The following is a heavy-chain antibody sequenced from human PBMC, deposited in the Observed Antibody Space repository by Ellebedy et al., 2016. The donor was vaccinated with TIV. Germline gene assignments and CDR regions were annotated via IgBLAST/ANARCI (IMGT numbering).Heavy chain of an antibody. V-gene: IGHV3-66*01. Sequence: GGSLRLSCAASGFDVSSYSMSWVRLAPGKGLDWVSLVYKDGGTYYTDSVMGRFTVSRDTSEITLYLQMNSLTAEDTAVYYCARDTGGGGDFGENWFDHWGQGTLVTVSS. D-gene: IGHD2-21*01. CDR2: VYKDGGT. CDR3: ARDTGGGGDFGENWFDH. J-gene: IGHJ5*02. CDR1: GFDVSSYS.